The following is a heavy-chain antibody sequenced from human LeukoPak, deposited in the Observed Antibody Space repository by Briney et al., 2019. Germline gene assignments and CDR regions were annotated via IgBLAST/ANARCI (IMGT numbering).Heavy chain of an antibody. Sequence: GGSLRLSCAASGLTFSSYWMHWVRQAPGKGLVWVSRINTDGSTTTYADSVKGRFTISRDNAKNSLYLQMNSLRAEDTAVYYCARVFSDYIGYYFDYWGQGTLVTVSS. V-gene: IGHV3-74*01. J-gene: IGHJ4*02. CDR3: ARVFSDYIGYYFDY. D-gene: IGHD4-11*01. CDR1: GLTFSSYW. CDR2: INTDGSTT.